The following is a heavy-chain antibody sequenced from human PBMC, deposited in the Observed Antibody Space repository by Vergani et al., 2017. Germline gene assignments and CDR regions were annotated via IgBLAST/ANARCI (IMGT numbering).Heavy chain of an antibody. CDR2: IIPVLGKT. J-gene: IGHJ6*02. CDR3: ARDPRGYGGDPEDYYYGMDV. CDR1: GATFRSNT. D-gene: IGHD2-21*02. Sequence: QVQLVQSGAEVKKPGSSVKVSCKASGATFRSNTISWVRQVPGQGLEWMGRIIPVLGKTKYAQDFQGRLTITADTSTITAYMELTILRSQDTAVYYCARDPRGYGGDPEDYYYGMDVWGQGTTVTVSS. V-gene: IGHV1-69*08.